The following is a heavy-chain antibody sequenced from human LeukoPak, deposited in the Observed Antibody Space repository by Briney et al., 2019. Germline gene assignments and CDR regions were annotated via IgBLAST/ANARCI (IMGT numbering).Heavy chain of an antibody. V-gene: IGHV3-23*01. D-gene: IGHD3-10*01. CDR1: GFMFSSSA. Sequence: GSLRLSCAASGFMFSSSAMTWVRQAPGKGLEWVSSISGPGEFTYYAESVKGRFTISRDNPENTVYLQMNSLRVDDTAVYYCAKTYGSGSYYKPPPGGYWGQGTLVTVSS. CDR3: AKTYGSGSYYKPPPGGY. CDR2: ISGPGEFT. J-gene: IGHJ4*02.